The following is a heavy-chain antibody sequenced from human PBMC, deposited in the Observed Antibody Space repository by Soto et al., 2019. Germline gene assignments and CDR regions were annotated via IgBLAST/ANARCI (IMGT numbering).Heavy chain of an antibody. CDR1: GFTFSICA. Sequence: LRLSCAASGFTFSICAMTWVRQAPGKGLQWVSFFDEKSGDTPYADSVKGRFTVSRDTSENTLFLQMNSLTAEDTARYYCAKGMGATSRLDSWGQGRLVTVSS. J-gene: IGHJ4*02. D-gene: IGHD1-26*01. V-gene: IGHV3-23*01. CDR3: AKGMGATSRLDS. CDR2: FDEKSGDT.